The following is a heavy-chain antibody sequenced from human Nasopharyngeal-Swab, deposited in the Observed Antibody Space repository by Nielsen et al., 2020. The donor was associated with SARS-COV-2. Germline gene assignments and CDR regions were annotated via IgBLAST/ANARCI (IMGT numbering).Heavy chain of an antibody. J-gene: IGHJ4*02. CDR2: IYTSGST. CDR3: ARDRVDDYYDSSGQVYYFDY. D-gene: IGHD3-22*01. V-gene: IGHV4-4*07. CDR1: GGSISSYY. Sequence: SETLSLTCTVSGGSISSYYWSWIRQPAGKGLEWIGRIYTSGSTNYNPSLKSRVTMSVDTSKNQFSLKLSSVTAADTAVYYCARDRVDDYYDSSGQVYYFDYWGQRTLVTVSS.